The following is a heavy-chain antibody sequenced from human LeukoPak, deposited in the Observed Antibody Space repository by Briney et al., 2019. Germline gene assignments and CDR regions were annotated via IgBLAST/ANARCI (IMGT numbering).Heavy chain of an antibody. CDR3: ATEPRGTIIPYELAAGP. Sequence: GASVKVCCKASGYTFTSYGISWVRQAPGQGLEWMGWISAYNGNTNYAQKLQGRVTMTTDTSTSTAYMELRSLRSDDTAVYYCATEPRGTIIPYELAAGPWAQGTLVTVSS. V-gene: IGHV1-18*01. CDR1: GYTFTSYG. D-gene: IGHD1-1*01. CDR2: ISAYNGNT. J-gene: IGHJ5*02.